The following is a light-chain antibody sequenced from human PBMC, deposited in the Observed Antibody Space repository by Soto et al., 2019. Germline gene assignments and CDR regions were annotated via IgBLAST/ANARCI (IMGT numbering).Light chain of an antibody. CDR2: EVT. Sequence: QSALTQPPSASGSPGQSVTISCTGTSSDVGGYNYVSWHQQHPGKAPKLMIYEVTKRPSGVPDRFSGSKSGNTASLTVSGLQAEDEADYYCSSYAGGTNVVFGGGTKLTV. CDR3: SSYAGGTNVV. V-gene: IGLV2-8*01. CDR1: SSDVGGYNY. J-gene: IGLJ2*01.